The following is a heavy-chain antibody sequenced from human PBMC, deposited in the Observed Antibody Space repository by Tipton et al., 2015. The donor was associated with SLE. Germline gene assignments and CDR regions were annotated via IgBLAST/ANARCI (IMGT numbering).Heavy chain of an antibody. D-gene: IGHD2-15*01. CDR2: IYYSGDT. CDR3: ADQGGWFDAFDI. V-gene: IGHV4-59*07. Sequence: TLSLTCTVSGGSISLYYWTWIRQPPGKGLQWIGSIYYSGDTNYNPSLKTRVTISLDTPKKQFSLRLSSVTAADTAVYYCADQGGWFDAFDIWGQGTMVTVSS. CDR1: GGSISLYY. J-gene: IGHJ3*02.